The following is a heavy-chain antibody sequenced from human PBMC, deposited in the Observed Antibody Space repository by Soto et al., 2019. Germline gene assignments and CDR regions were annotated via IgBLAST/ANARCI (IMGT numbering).Heavy chain of an antibody. CDR2: ISSHGDST. CDR1: GFTFSNYA. V-gene: IGHV3-64*01. J-gene: IGHJ4*02. D-gene: IGHD5-12*01. CDR3: ASRDGYNSDY. Sequence: EVQLVESGGGLVQPGGSLRLSCAASGFTFSNYAMHWVRQAPGKGLEYVSAISSHGDSTYYANSVKGRFTISRDNSKNTLYLQMGSLRTEDMAVYYCASRDGYNSDYWGQGTLVTVSS.